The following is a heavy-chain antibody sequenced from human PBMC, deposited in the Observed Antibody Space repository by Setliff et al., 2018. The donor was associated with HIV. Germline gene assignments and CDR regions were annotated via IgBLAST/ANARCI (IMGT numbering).Heavy chain of an antibody. Sequence: ESGPTLVNPTQPLTLTCTFSGFSLSTNGMCVTWIRQPPGKALEWLARIDWDDDKYYSASLKTRLTISRDTSKNQVVLTMTNMDPVDTATYYCARVRLVRGDHYYYYMDVWGKGTTVTVSS. CDR2: IDWDDDK. CDR1: GFSLSTNGMC. V-gene: IGHV2-70*11. CDR3: ARVRLVRGDHYYYYMDV. D-gene: IGHD3-10*01. J-gene: IGHJ6*03.